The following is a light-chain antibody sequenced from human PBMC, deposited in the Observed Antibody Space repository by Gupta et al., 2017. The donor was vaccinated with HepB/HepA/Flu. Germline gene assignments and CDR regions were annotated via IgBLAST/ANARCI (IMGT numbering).Light chain of an antibody. Sequence: QSALTQPASVSGSPGPSITISCTGTSNYIGGYNYVSWYQQYPGKAPKLMIYDISNRPSGVSNRFSGSKSGNTASLTISGLQAEDEADYYCCSYTTSTTRVFGGGTKLTVL. CDR3: CSYTTSTTRV. J-gene: IGLJ2*01. CDR1: SNYIGGYNY. V-gene: IGLV2-14*01. CDR2: DIS.